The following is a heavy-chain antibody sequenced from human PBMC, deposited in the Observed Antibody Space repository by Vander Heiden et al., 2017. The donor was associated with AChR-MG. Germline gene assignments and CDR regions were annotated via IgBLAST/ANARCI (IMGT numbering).Heavy chain of an antibody. J-gene: IGHJ6*02. CDR2: ISSSSSYI. Sequence: EVQLVESGGGLVKPGGSLRLSCAASGFTFSSYSMNWVRQAPGKGLEWVSSISSSSSYIYYADSVKGRFTISRDNAKNSLYLQMNSLRAEDTAVYYCARGFYGDNPSNYYYYGMDVWGQGTTVTVSS. CDR3: ARGFYGDNPSNYYYYGMDV. CDR1: GFTFSSYS. D-gene: IGHD4-17*01. V-gene: IGHV3-21*01.